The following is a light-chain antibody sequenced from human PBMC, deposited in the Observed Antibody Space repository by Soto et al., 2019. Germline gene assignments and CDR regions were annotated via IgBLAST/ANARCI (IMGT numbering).Light chain of an antibody. V-gene: IGLV1-40*01. J-gene: IGLJ2*01. CDR2: GNT. CDR3: QSYDSSLSGVV. CDR1: SSNIGTPYD. Sequence: QPVLTQPPSVSGAPGQRVTISCTGSSSNIGTPYDVHWYQQLPGTAPRLLIHGNTNRPSGVPDRFSGSKSGTSAALAITGLQPEDEADYYCQSYDSSLSGVVFGGGTKLTVL.